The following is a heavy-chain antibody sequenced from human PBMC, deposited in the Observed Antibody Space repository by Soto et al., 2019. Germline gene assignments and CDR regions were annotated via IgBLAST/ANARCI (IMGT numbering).Heavy chain of an antibody. Sequence: ETLSLTCPVSGDSISNYYWSWIRQPPGKRLEWIGYIYYTGSTIYNPSLESRVTMSVDTSKNQFSLKVNSVNAADTAVYYCAKYRRTEAEGYTLDYWGRGTLVTVSS. CDR3: AKYRRTEAEGYTLDY. V-gene: IGHV4-59*01. D-gene: IGHD6-13*01. J-gene: IGHJ4*02. CDR2: IYYTGST. CDR1: GDSISNYY.